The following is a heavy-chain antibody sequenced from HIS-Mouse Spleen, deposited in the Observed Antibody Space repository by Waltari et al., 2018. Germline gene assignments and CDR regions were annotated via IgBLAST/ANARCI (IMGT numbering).Heavy chain of an antibody. V-gene: IGHV4-39*07. CDR1: GGSISSSSYY. CDR2: IYYSGST. D-gene: IGHD6-13*01. Sequence: QLQLQESGPGLVKPSETLSLTCTVSGGSISSSSYYWGWIRQPPGKGLEWIGGIYYSGSTHYNQSLKSRVTISGDTSKNQFSLKLSSVTAADTAVYYCAREIPYSSSWYDWYFDLWGRGTLVTVSS. CDR3: AREIPYSSSWYDWYFDL. J-gene: IGHJ2*01.